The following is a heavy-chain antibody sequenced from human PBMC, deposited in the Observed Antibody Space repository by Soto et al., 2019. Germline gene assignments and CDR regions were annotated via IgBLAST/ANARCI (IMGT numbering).Heavy chain of an antibody. CDR3: AREVSGSYSTFDS. J-gene: IGHJ4*02. V-gene: IGHV3-11*01. Sequence: QVQLVESGGGLVKPGGSLRLSCAASGFTFSDYYMSWIRQAPGKGLEWISYITSNGRAMSYADSVKGRFTISRDNAANSLYLQMNSLRVDDTAFYYCAREVSGSYSTFDSWGQGILVTVSS. CDR1: GFTFSDYY. CDR2: ITSNGRAM. D-gene: IGHD6-19*01.